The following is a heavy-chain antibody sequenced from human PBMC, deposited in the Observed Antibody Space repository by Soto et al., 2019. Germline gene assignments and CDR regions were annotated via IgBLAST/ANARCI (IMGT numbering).Heavy chain of an antibody. Sequence: GGSLRLSCAASGFTFSSYAITWVRQAPGKGLEWVSVISGSGDRTYYADSVKGRFTISRDNSKNTLYLQMNSLRAEDTAVYYCARGTNRYCSSTSCYRDAFDIWGQGTMVTVSS. CDR1: GFTFSSYA. D-gene: IGHD2-2*01. CDR3: ARGTNRYCSSTSCYRDAFDI. V-gene: IGHV3-23*01. CDR2: ISGSGDRT. J-gene: IGHJ3*02.